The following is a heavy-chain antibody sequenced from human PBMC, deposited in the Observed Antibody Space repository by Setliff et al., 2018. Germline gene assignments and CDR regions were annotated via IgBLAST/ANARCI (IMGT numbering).Heavy chain of an antibody. Sequence: PSETLSLTCTVSGGSISVYYWTWFRQPPGKGLEWIGYISSGSTNYNPSLKSRVIISVDTSKDQFSLKLSSVTAADTAVYYCARVGSYGGEYFHQWGQGTLVTVS. CDR1: GGSISVYY. CDR3: ARVGSYGGEYFHQ. J-gene: IGHJ1*01. V-gene: IGHV4-59*01. CDR2: ISSGST. D-gene: IGHD1-26*01.